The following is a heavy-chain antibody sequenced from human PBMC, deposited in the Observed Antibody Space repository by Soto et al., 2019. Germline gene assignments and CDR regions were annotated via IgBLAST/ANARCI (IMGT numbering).Heavy chain of an antibody. D-gene: IGHD6-19*01. Sequence: QVRLVESGGGVVQPGRSLRLSCTASGFSFSSYAMYWFRQPPGKGLEWVAGISHDGINKHYADSVKGRVTVSRDNSNPSLDLQLNSLSGEDTAMYYCARDMYSSDYFVKWFEPWGQGTLGTVSS. CDR3: ARDMYSSDYFVKWFEP. V-gene: IGHV3-30-3*01. J-gene: IGHJ5*02. CDR2: ISHDGINK. CDR1: GFSFSSYA.